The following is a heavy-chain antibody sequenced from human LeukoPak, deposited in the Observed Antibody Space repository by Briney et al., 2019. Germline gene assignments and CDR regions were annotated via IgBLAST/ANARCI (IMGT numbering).Heavy chain of an antibody. CDR3: ACARTGEAYLDY. CDR2: ISSSGTTI. D-gene: IGHD1-1*01. J-gene: IGHJ4*02. CDR1: GVIFSRNN. V-gene: IGHV3-48*02. Sequence: GGSLRLSCAASGVIFSRNNMNWVRQAPGKGLEWVSYISSSGTTIYYADSVKGRFTISRDNAKNSLYLQMNSLRDEDTAVYYCACARTGEAYLDYWGQGTLVTVSS.